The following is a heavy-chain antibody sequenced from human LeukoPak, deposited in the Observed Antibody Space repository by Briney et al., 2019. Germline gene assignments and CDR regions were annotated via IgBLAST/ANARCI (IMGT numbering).Heavy chain of an antibody. V-gene: IGHV3-48*01. CDR3: VLDSGSGSYSGY. D-gene: IGHD3-10*01. Sequence: GGSLRLSCAASGFTFSSYSMNWVRQAPGKGLEWVSYISSSSSTMYYADSVEGQFTISRGNAKNSLYLQMNSLRAEDTAVYYCVLDSGSGSYSGYWGQGALVTVSS. CDR2: ISSSSSTM. J-gene: IGHJ4*02. CDR1: GFTFSSYS.